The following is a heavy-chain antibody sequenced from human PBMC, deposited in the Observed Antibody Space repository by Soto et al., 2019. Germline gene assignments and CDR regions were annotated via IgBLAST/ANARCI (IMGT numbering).Heavy chain of an antibody. V-gene: IGHV3-48*02. CDR2: ISSSGNTI. D-gene: IGHD3-3*01. CDR3: ARDRGVGTPDSFDI. Sequence: GASVKVSCKASGFIFSSYNLNWVRQAAGKGLEWVSYISSSGNTIYYSDSVKGRFTFSRDNGKNSLFLQMNSLREEDTAVYYCARDRGVGTPDSFDIWGQGTMVTVSS. J-gene: IGHJ3*02. CDR1: GFIFSSYN.